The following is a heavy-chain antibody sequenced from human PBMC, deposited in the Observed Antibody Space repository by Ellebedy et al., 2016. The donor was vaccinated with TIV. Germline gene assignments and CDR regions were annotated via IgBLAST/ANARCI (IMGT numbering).Heavy chain of an antibody. D-gene: IGHD3-22*01. CDR3: VRILGITSDYDTSGYYSFGY. J-gene: IGHJ4*02. CDR2: INHSGRT. CDR1: GGSFSGFY. V-gene: IGHV4-34*01. Sequence: SETLSLTXAVYGGSFSGFYWSWIRQPPGKGLEWIGEINHSGRTNYNPSLKSRVSMSVDTSKDQVSLNPTSVTAADTAVYYCVRILGITSDYDTSGYYSFGYWGQGTLVTVSS.